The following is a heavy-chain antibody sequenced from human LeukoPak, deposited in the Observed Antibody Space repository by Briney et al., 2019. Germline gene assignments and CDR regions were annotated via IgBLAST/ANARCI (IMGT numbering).Heavy chain of an antibody. V-gene: IGHV1-46*01. Sequence: ASVKVSCKASGYTFTSYYMHWVRQAPGRGLEWMGIINPSGGSTSYAQKFQGRVTMTRDTSTSTVYMELSSLRSEDTAVYYCARDWGGDIVVVVAAQPVFDYWGQGTLVTVSS. J-gene: IGHJ4*02. D-gene: IGHD2-15*01. CDR2: INPSGGST. CDR1: GYTFTSYY. CDR3: ARDWGGDIVVVVAAQPVFDY.